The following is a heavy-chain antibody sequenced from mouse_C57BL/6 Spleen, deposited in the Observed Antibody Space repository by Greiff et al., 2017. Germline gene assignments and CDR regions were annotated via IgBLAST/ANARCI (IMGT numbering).Heavy chain of an antibody. CDR1: GYTFTSYW. CDR2: INPSNGGT. V-gene: IGHV1-53*01. CDR3: ARKAIYYDFAMDY. Sequence: QVQLQQSGTELVKPGASVKLSCKASGYTFTSYWMHWVKQRPGQGLEWIGNINPSNGGTNYNEKFKSKATLTVDKSSSTAYMQLSSLTSEDSAVYYCARKAIYYDFAMDYWGQGTSVTVSS. J-gene: IGHJ4*01. D-gene: IGHD2-4*01.